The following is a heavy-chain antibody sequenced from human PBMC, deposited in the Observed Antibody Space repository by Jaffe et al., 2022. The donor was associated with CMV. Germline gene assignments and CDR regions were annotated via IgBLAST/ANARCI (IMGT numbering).Heavy chain of an antibody. J-gene: IGHJ3*01. CDR1: GYNFANYW. Sequence: EVQLVQSGAEVKKVGESLKISCKGSGYNFANYWIGWVRQMPGKRLEWMGIIYPGDSDTRYSPSFQGQVTISADKSISTAYLQWSSLKASDTAMYYCARHGPGSGSYFVAFEFWGQGTMVTVSS. CDR3: ARHGPGSGSYFVAFEF. D-gene: IGHD1-26*01. V-gene: IGHV5-51*01. CDR2: IYPGDSDT.